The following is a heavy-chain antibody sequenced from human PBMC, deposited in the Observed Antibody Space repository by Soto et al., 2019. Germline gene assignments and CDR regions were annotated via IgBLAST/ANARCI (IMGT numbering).Heavy chain of an antibody. CDR1: GFIFKMYW. V-gene: IGHV3-74*01. D-gene: IGHD3-10*01. CDR3: TRGRRPISTGTGAY. CDR2: IYNEGTYS. J-gene: IGHJ4*02. Sequence: EVQLVESGGGLVPPGGSVRLSCAASGFIFKMYWMHWVRQSPGKGLVWISRIYNEGTYSDYADSVRGRFTISRDNVNDTLYIQMNNLRAEDSGLYYCTRGRRPISTGTGAYWGQGTQVTVSS.